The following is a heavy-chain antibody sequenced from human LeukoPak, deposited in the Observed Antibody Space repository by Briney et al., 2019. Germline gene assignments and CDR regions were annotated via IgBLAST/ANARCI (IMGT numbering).Heavy chain of an antibody. V-gene: IGHV3-23*01. CDR2: ISGSGSYA. CDR3: AKEGGGSSNRYFLH. D-gene: IGHD2-15*01. CDR1: GFTFSSYA. Sequence: GGSLRLSCAASGFTFSSYAMNWVRQAPGKGLEWVSDISGSGSYAYYADSVKGRFTISRDNSKNTLYLQMNSLRAEDTAVYYCAKEGGGSSNRYFLHWGQGTLVTVSS. J-gene: IGHJ1*01.